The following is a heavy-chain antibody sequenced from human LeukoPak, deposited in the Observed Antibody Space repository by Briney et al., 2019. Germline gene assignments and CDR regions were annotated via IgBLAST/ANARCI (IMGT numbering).Heavy chain of an antibody. CDR3: ARDLSVYYYGSGSYYNGGNWFDP. J-gene: IGHJ5*02. V-gene: IGHV1-18*01. CDR1: GYTFTSYG. Sequence: ASVKVSCKASGYTFTSYGISWVRQAPAQGLKWMGWISAYNGNTNYAQKLQGRVTMTTDTSTSTAYMELRSLRSDDTAVYYCARDLSVYYYGSGSYYNGGNWFDPWGQGTLVTVSS. CDR2: ISAYNGNT. D-gene: IGHD3-10*01.